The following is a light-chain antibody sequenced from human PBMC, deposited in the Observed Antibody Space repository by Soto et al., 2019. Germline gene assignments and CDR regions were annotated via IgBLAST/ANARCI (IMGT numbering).Light chain of an antibody. CDR3: QQYGNSPRS. J-gene: IGKJ1*01. CDR2: GAT. CDR1: QSVSSNY. V-gene: IGKV3-20*01. Sequence: EIVLTQSPGTLSLSPGERATLSCRASQSVSSNYLAWYQQTPGQAPRLLMYGATSRATGILDRFSGSGSGTDFTLTISRLEPEDFAVYYCQQYGNSPRSFGQGTKVEIK.